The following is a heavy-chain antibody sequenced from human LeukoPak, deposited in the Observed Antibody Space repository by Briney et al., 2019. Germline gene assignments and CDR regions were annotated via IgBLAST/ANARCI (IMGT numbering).Heavy chain of an antibody. V-gene: IGHV4-34*01. J-gene: IGHJ5*02. D-gene: IGHD4-17*01. CDR3: GRPRWAVTNWFDP. Sequence: PSETLSLTCAVYGGSFSGYYWSWIRQPPGKGLEWIGSIHYRGTTYYNPSLESRVTISVETSKNQFSLKLSSVTAADTAVYYCGRPRWAVTNWFDPWGQGTLVTVSS. CDR1: GGSFSGYY. CDR2: IHYRGTT.